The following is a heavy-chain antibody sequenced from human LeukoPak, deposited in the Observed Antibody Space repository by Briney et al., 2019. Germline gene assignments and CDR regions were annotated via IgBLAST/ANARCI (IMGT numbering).Heavy chain of an antibody. CDR1: GGSIRSGDYC. D-gene: IGHD3-3*01. CDR2: IYYCGTT. CDR3: ARDPRFCSTANCPYGPNP. J-gene: IGHJ5*02. V-gene: IGHV4-30-4*08. Sequence: PSQTLSLTCIVSGGSIRSGDYCWSWIRQPPGKGLEWIGFIYYCGTTSYNPSLKSRVTISIDTSKNQFSMKLTSVTAADTAVYYCARDPRFCSTANCPYGPNPWGQGTLVTVSS.